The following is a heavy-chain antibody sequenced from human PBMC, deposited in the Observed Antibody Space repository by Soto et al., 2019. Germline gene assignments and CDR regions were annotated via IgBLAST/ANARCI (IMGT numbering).Heavy chain of an antibody. J-gene: IGHJ4*02. V-gene: IGHV4-59*01. CDR1: GVSISNYY. CDR2: ISDSGST. Sequence: SETMRVTCHFAGVSISNYYGNLIRQPTGKRLEWIGYISDSGSTKYNPSLMSRVTISADMSKNQVSLKVKSVAAADTAIYYCARARVVGLASRTYLAFWLKGTLDPV. CDR3: ARARVVGLASRTYLAF. D-gene: IGHD2-15*01.